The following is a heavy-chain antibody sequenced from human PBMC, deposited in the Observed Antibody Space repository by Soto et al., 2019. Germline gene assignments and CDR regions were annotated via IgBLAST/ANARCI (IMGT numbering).Heavy chain of an antibody. J-gene: IGHJ6*02. CDR1: GFPFRSYS. CDR3: AKDKKGSESVVAAVYYGLDV. Sequence: PGGLLRLSCAASGFPFRSYSMILVSHAPGKGLEWVSAISGSGGSTYYADSVKGRFTISRDNSKNTLYLQMNSLRAEDTAVYYCAKDKKGSESVVAAVYYGLDVGGQGTTGTAP. V-gene: IGHV3-23*01. D-gene: IGHD2-15*01. CDR2: ISGSGGST.